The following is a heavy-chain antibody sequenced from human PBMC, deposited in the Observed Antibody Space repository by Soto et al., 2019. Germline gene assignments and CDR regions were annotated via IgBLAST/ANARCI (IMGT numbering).Heavy chain of an antibody. CDR1: GYSFTSYW. J-gene: IGHJ6*02. Sequence: PGESLKIYCKGSGYSFTSYWIGWVRQMPGKGLEWMAIIYPGDSDTRYSPSFRGQVTISADKSISTAYLQWSSLKASDTAMYYCARHSCSSTSCYPVYYYYYGMDVWGQGTTVTVYS. V-gene: IGHV5-51*01. D-gene: IGHD2-2*01. CDR3: ARHSCSSTSCYPVYYYYYGMDV. CDR2: IYPGDSDT.